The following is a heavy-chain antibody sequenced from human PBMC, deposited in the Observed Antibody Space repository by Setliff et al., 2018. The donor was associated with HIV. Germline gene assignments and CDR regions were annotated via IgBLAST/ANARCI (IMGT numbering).Heavy chain of an antibody. CDR3: AKDRSMYNYYYDTDV. D-gene: IGHD3-10*02. CDR1: GFTFSSYE. Sequence: GGSLRLSCAASGFTFSSYEMNWVRQAPGKGLECISSISGSGSTTYYADSVKGRFTISRDNSKNTLYLQVNSLRAEDTAIYFCAKDRSMYNYYYDTDVWGQGTTVTVSS. V-gene: IGHV3-23*01. CDR2: ISGSGSTT. J-gene: IGHJ6*02.